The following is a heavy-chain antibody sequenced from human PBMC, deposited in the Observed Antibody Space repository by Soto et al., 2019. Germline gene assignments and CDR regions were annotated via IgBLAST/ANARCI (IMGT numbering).Heavy chain of an antibody. V-gene: IGHV1-2*02. CDR3: ASGTSYYDFWSGHAEAYFDY. Sequence: ASVKVSCKASGYTFTGYYMHWVRQAPGQGLEWMGWINPNSGGTNYAQKFQGRVTMTRDTSISTAYMELSRLRSDDTAVYYCASGTSYYDFWSGHAEAYFDYWGQRTLVTVSS. CDR1: GYTFTGYY. J-gene: IGHJ4*02. D-gene: IGHD3-3*01. CDR2: INPNSGGT.